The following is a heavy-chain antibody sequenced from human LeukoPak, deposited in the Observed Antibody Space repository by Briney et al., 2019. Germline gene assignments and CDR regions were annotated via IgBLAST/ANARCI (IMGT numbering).Heavy chain of an antibody. CDR1: GFTFSSYS. V-gene: IGHV3-21*01. CDR3: ARGGIAARVIDY. CDR2: ISSSSSYI. J-gene: IGHJ4*02. D-gene: IGHD6-13*01. Sequence: GGSLRLSCAASGFTFSSYSMNWVRQAPGKGLEWVSSISSSSSYIYYADSVKGRFTISRDNAKNSLYLQMNSLRAEDTAVYYCARGGIAARVIDYWGQGTLVTVSS.